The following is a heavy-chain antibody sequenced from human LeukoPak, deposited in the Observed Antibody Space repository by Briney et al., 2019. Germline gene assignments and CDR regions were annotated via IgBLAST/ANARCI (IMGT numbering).Heavy chain of an antibody. CDR2: IYHSGST. V-gene: IGHV4-30-2*01. J-gene: IGHJ4*02. D-gene: IGHD3-10*01. CDR3: ARTVPDYYDSGSYYNGFFDY. Sequence: SETLSLTCAVSGGSISSGGYSWSWIRQPPGKGLEWIGYIYHSGSTYYNPSLKSRVTISVDRSKNQFSLKLSSVTAADTAVYYCARTVPDYYDSGSYYNGFFDYWGQGTLVTVSS. CDR1: GGSISSGGYS.